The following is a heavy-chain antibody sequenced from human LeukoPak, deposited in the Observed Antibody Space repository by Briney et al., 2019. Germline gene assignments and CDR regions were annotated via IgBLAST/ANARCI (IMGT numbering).Heavy chain of an antibody. D-gene: IGHD6-19*01. CDR1: GNTFTTYY. CDR2: INPSGGST. J-gene: IGHJ4*02. V-gene: IGHV1-46*04. Sequence: ASVNVSCKASGNTFTTYYLHWVRQAPGQGLEWMGMINPSGGSTTYAQILQGRVTMTWDTSTSPVYMELSSLRSEDTAMYYCTRDPRHPIGVAVSPFDYWGQGTLVTVSS. CDR3: TRDPRHPIGVAVSPFDY.